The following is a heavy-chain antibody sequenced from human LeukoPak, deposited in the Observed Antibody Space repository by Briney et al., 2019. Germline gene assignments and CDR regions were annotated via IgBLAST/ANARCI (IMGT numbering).Heavy chain of an antibody. CDR3: AKTSIAARAFDP. Sequence: GGSLRLSCAASGFTFSSYSMNWVRQAPGKGLEWVAVISYDGSNKYYADSVKGRFTISRDNSKNTLYLQMNSLRAEDTAVYYCAKTSIAARAFDPWGQGTLVTVSS. CDR2: ISYDGSNK. J-gene: IGHJ5*02. CDR1: GFTFSSYS. D-gene: IGHD6-6*01. V-gene: IGHV3-30*18.